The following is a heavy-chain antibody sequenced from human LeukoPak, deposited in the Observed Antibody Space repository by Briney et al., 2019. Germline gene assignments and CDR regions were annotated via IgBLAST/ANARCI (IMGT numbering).Heavy chain of an antibody. Sequence: PSETLSLTCTVSGGSISSGGYYWSWFRQHPGKGLEWIGYIYYSGSTYYNPSLKSRVTISVDTSKNQFSLKLSSVTAADTAVYYCARDRLGPVDYWGQGTLVTVSS. D-gene: IGHD3-16*01. V-gene: IGHV4-31*03. CDR3: ARDRLGPVDY. CDR2: IYYSGST. CDR1: GGSISSGGYY. J-gene: IGHJ4*02.